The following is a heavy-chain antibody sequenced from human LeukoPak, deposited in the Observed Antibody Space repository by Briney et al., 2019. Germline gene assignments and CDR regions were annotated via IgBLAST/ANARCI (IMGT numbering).Heavy chain of an antibody. Sequence: GGSLRLSCAASGFTFSSYAMHWVRQAPGKGLEWVAVISYDGSNKYYADSVKGRFTISRDNSKNTLYLQMNSLRAEDTAVYYCARGSLEWFPGFDYWGQGPLVTVPS. CDR1: GFTFSSYA. V-gene: IGHV3-30-3*01. D-gene: IGHD3-3*01. CDR2: ISYDGSNK. CDR3: ARGSLEWFPGFDY. J-gene: IGHJ4*02.